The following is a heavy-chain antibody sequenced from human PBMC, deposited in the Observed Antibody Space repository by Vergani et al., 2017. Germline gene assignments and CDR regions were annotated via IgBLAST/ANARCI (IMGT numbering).Heavy chain of an antibody. D-gene: IGHD1-26*01. CDR1: GFTFSNYW. V-gene: IGHV3-74*01. J-gene: IGHJ6*03. Sequence: VQLVESGGGLVQPGGSLRLSCTASGFTFSNYWMQCVRQSPGKGLMWVSRIKSDGDSTSYADSVKGRFTISRDNPKNTLYLQMDSLRAEDTAVYYCARDGWELLDYFYYMDVWGKGTTVTVSS. CDR2: IKSDGDST. CDR3: ARDGWELLDYFYYMDV.